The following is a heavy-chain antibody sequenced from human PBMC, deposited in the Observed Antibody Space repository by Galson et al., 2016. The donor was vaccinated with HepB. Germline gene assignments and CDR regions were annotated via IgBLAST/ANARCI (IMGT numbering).Heavy chain of an antibody. D-gene: IGHD2-2*01. CDR3: AREIGDCADASCYGNDAFDL. V-gene: IGHV3-30-3*01. CDR2: GSNGGDKK. Sequence: SLRLSCAASGFTFRNYALHWVRQAPGKGLEWVAVGSNGGDKKSYTDSVKGRFTISRDNSRNTLYLQMSSLRVEDTAVYYCAREIGDCADASCYGNDAFDLWGQGTMVTVSS. CDR1: GFTFRNYA. J-gene: IGHJ3*01.